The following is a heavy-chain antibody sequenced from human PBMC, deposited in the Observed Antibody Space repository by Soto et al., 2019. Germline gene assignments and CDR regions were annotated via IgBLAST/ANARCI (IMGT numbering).Heavy chain of an antibody. J-gene: IGHJ5*02. CDR1: GFTFSSYS. D-gene: IGHD1-26*01. V-gene: IGHV3-48*02. CDR3: MVGATT. CDR2: ISSSSSTI. Sequence: EVQLVESGGGLVQPGGSLRLSCAASGFTFSSYSMNWVRQAPGKGLEWVSYISSSSSTIYYADSVKGRFTISRDNAKNSLYLQMNGLRDGDAAVYYCMVGATTWGQGTLVTVSS.